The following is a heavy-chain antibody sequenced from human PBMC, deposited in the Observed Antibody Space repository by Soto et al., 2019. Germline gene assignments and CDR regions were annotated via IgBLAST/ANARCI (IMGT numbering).Heavy chain of an antibody. V-gene: IGHV4-59*01. D-gene: IGHD2-2*01. Sequence: PSEPLPLTCTVSGGSISSYCWSWIRQPPGKGLEWIGYIYYSGSTNYNPSLKSRVNISVDTSKNQFSLKLSSVTAADTAVYYCARDCISTSCYVDAFDIWGQGTMVTVSS. CDR2: IYYSGST. J-gene: IGHJ3*02. CDR1: GGSISSYC. CDR3: ARDCISTSCYVDAFDI.